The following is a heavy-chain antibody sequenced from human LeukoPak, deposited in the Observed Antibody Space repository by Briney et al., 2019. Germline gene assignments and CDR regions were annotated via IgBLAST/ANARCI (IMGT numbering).Heavy chain of an antibody. CDR3: AYGSGSYYTLYYGMDV. CDR2: IIPILGIA. V-gene: IGHV1-69*04. J-gene: IGHJ6*02. Sequence: ASVKVSCKASGGTLSSYAISWVRQAPGQGLEWMGRIIPILGIANYAQKFQGRVTITADKSTSTAYMELSSLRSEDTAVYYCAYGSGSYYTLYYGMDVWSQGTTVTVSS. D-gene: IGHD3-10*01. CDR1: GGTLSSYA.